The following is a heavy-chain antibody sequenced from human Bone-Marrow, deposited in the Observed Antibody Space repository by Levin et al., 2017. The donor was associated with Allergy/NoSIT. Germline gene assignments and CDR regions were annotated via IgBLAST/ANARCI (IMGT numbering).Heavy chain of an antibody. D-gene: IGHD5-12*01. CDR3: ARDRYSGSFLAD. CDR2: ITSSSDTI. V-gene: IGHV3-48*01. Sequence: GESLKISCAASGFTFSAYTMNWVRQAPGKGPEWVSYITSSSDTIYYADSVKGRFTISRDNAKNSMYLQMNSLRAEDTAVYYCARDRYSGSFLADWGQGTLVTVSS. J-gene: IGHJ4*02. CDR1: GFTFSAYT.